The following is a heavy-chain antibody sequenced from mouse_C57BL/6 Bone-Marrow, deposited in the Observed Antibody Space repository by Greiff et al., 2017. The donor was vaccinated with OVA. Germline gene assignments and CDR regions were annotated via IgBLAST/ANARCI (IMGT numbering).Heavy chain of an antibody. CDR1: GFTFSDFY. V-gene: IGHV7-1*01. J-gene: IGHJ3*01. Sequence: EVKLVESGGGLVQSGRSLRLSCATSGFTFSDFYMEWVRQAPGKGLEWIAASRNKANDYTTEYSASVKGRFIVSRDTSQSILYLQMNALRAEDTAIYYCARDASLRPFAYWGQGTLVTVSA. CDR3: ARDASLRPFAY. D-gene: IGHD2-4*01. CDR2: SRNKANDYTT.